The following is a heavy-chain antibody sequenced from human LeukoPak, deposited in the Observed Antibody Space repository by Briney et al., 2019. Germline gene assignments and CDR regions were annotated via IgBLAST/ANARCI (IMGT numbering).Heavy chain of an antibody. J-gene: IGHJ4*02. V-gene: IGHV3-23*01. CDR3: AKDQNLYDHGEYDY. CDR2: ISGSGGST. Sequence: GGSLRLSCAASGFTFSSYAMSWVRQAPGKGLEWVSAISGSGGSTYYADSVKGRFTISRDNSKNTLYPQMNSLRAEDAAVYYCAKDQNLYDHGEYDYWGQGTLVTVSS. D-gene: IGHD3-10*01. CDR1: GFTFSSYA.